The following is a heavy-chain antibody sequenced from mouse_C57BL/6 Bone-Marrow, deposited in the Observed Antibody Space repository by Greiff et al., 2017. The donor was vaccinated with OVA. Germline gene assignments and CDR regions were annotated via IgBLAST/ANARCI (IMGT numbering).Heavy chain of an antibody. J-gene: IGHJ1*03. Sequence: VQLQQPGAELVKPGASVKMSCKASGYTFTSYWITWVKQRPGQGLEWIGDIYPGSGSTNYNEKFKSKATLTVDTSSSTAYMQRSSLTSEDSAVYYCARTLYYGSSYWYFDVWGTGTTVTVSS. D-gene: IGHD1-1*01. CDR1: GYTFTSYW. CDR2: IYPGSGST. V-gene: IGHV1-55*01. CDR3: ARTLYYGSSYWYFDV.